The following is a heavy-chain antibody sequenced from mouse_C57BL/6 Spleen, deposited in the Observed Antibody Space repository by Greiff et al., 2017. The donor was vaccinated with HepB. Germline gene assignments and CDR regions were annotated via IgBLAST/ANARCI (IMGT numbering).Heavy chain of an antibody. CDR1: GYTFTSYW. D-gene: IGHD4-1*01. CDR3: TRREELGRSYFDY. V-gene: IGHV1-5*01. Sequence: EVKLMESGTVLARPGASVKMSCKTSGYTFTSYWMHWVKQRPGQGLEWIGAIYPGNSDTSYNQKFKGKAKLTAVTSASTAYMELSSLTNEDSAVYYCTRREELGRSYFDYWGQGTTLTVSS. J-gene: IGHJ2*01. CDR2: IYPGNSDT.